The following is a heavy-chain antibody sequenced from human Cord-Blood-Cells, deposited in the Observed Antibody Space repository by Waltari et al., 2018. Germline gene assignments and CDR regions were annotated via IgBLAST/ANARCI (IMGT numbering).Heavy chain of an antibody. D-gene: IGHD4-4*01. J-gene: IGHJ6*02. CDR3: ARDAVGDYSSYYYYGMDV. Sequence: QVQLVQSGAEVKKPGSSVKVSCKASGGTFSSYAISWVGQARGQGLEWMGGIIPIFGTANYAQKFQGRVTITADKSTSTAYMELSSLRSEDTAVYYCARDAVGDYSSYYYYGMDVWGQGTTVTVSS. CDR1: GGTFSSYA. V-gene: IGHV1-69*06. CDR2: IIPIFGTA.